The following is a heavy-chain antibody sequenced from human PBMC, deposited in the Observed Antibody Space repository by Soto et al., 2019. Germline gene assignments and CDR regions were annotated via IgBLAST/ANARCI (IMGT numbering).Heavy chain of an antibody. CDR2: VSATAGTT. J-gene: IGHJ4*02. CDR3: AKDRLAGGFDY. V-gene: IGHV3-23*01. D-gene: IGHD3-16*01. Sequence: PGGSLRLSCAASGFTFSSYGMHWVRQAPGKGLEWVSPVSATAGTTYYTDSVKGRFTISRDNSRNTVYLQMNSLRADDTAVYYCAKDRLAGGFDYWGQGTLVTVSS. CDR1: GFTFSSYG.